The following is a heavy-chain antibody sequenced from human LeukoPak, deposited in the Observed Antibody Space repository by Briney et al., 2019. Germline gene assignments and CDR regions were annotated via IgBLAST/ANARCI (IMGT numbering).Heavy chain of an antibody. D-gene: IGHD2-2*01. V-gene: IGHV3-23*01. CDR1: GFSLSNYA. Sequence: QSGGSLRLSCTVSGFSLSNYAMSWVRQAPGKGLEWVSAMSGSGGSTYYADSVKGRFTISRDNSKNTLYLQMNGLRAEDTAVYYCAKGTCCSSTSCYHATGGYYYMDVWGKGTTVTVSS. J-gene: IGHJ6*03. CDR3: AKGTCCSSTSCYHATGGYYYMDV. CDR2: MSGSGGST.